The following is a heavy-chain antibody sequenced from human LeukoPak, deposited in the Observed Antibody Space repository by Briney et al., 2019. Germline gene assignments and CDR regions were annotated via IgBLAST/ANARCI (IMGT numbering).Heavy chain of an antibody. CDR3: AREQIVGATLLGGV. D-gene: IGHD1-26*01. CDR1: GYSISSGYY. Sequence: SETLSLTCTVSGYSISSGYYWGWIRQPPGKGLEWIGSIYHSGSTYYNPSLKSRVTISVDTSKNQFSLKLSSVTAADTAVYYCAREQIVGATLLGGVWGQGTLVTVSS. J-gene: IGHJ4*02. V-gene: IGHV4-38-2*02. CDR2: IYHSGST.